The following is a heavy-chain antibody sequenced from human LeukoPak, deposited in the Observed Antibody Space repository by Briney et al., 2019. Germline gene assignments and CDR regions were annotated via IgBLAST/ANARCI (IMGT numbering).Heavy chain of an antibody. D-gene: IGHD6-13*01. Sequence: ASVKVSCKAPGYTFTSYGISWVRQAPGQGLEWMGWISAYNGNTNYAQKLQGRVTMTTDTSTSTAYMELRSLRSDDTAVYYCARGGIAAAGSPYYYMDVWGKGTTVTVSS. CDR2: ISAYNGNT. J-gene: IGHJ6*03. CDR1: GYTFTSYG. CDR3: ARGGIAAAGSPYYYMDV. V-gene: IGHV1-18*01.